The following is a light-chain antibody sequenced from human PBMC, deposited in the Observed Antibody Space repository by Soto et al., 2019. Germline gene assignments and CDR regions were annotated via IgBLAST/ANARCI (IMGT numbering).Light chain of an antibody. CDR3: GTWDSRLSAGRV. Sequence: QSVLTQPPSVSAAPGQKVTISCSGSSSNIGNNYVSWYQQLPGTAPKLLIYDNNKRPSGIPDRFSGSKSGTSATLGITGLQTGDEADYYCGTWDSRLSAGRVFGGGTKLPVL. CDR1: SSNIGNNY. CDR2: DNN. V-gene: IGLV1-51*01. J-gene: IGLJ2*01.